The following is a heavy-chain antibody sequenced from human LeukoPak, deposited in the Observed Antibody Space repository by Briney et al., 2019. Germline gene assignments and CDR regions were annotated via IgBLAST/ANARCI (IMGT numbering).Heavy chain of an antibody. CDR2: ISGSGGST. D-gene: IGHD6-19*01. J-gene: IGHJ4*02. CDR3: ARAPFRGYSTGWYRYFDC. CDR1: GFTFSSYA. Sequence: GGSLRLSCAASGFTFSSYAMSWVRQAPGKGLEWVSAISGSGGSTYYADSVKGRFTISRDRSKNTLFLQMDSLRAEDTAVYYCARAPFRGYSTGWYRYFDCWGQGTLVTVSS. V-gene: IGHV3-23*01.